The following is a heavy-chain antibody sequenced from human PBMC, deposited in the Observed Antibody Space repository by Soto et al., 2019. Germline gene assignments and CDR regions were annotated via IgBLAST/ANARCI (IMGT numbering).Heavy chain of an antibody. D-gene: IGHD1-1*01. CDR3: AAGGTRWLHSPFDY. V-gene: IGHV1-24*01. J-gene: IGHJ4*02. Sequence: QVQLLQSGAEVKKPGASVKVSCKVSGHTLTELSMHWVRQAPGRGLEWMGGFDPEDGETISAQKSQGRVTMTEDTSTDSTYMELTSLRSEDTAVYYCAAGGTRWLHSPFDYWGQGTLVTISS. CDR1: GHTLTELS. CDR2: FDPEDGET.